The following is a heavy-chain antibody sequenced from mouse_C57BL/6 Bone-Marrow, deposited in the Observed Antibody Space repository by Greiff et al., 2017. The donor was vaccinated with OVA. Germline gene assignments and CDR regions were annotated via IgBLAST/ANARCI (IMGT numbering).Heavy chain of an antibody. Sequence: EVQLQESGGDLVKPGGSLKLSCAASGFTFSSYGMSWVRQTPDKRLEWVATISSGGSYTYYPDSVKGRFTISRDNAKNTLYLQMSSLKSEDTAMYYCARHGGSPFDYWGQGTTLTVSS. J-gene: IGHJ2*01. V-gene: IGHV5-6*01. CDR1: GFTFSSYG. CDR2: ISSGGSYT. CDR3: ARHGGSPFDY.